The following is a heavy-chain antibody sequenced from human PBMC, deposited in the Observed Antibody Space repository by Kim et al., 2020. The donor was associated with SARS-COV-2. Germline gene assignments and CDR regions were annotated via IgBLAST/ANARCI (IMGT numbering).Heavy chain of an antibody. D-gene: IGHD3-16*02. V-gene: IGHV7-4-1*02. CDR1: GCTFTNNA. J-gene: IGHJ4*02. Sequence: ASVKVSCKASGCTFTNNAISWVRQAPGQGLEWMGWINTDTGNPTYAQAFTRRFVFSVDTSVTTAYLQISSLEAEDTALYYCARVIWGTYRYTDYWGQGTL. CDR2: INTDTGNP. CDR3: ARVIWGTYRYTDY.